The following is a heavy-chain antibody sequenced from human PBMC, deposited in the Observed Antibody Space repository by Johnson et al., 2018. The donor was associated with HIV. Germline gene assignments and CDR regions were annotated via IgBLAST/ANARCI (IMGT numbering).Heavy chain of an antibody. CDR2: ISWDGGST. J-gene: IGHJ3*02. D-gene: IGHD7-27*01. CDR1: GFTFSDYY. CDR3: ARETGDDAFDI. V-gene: IGHV3-11*01. Sequence: QVQLVESGGGLVKPGGSLRLSCAASGFTFSDYYMSWIRQAPGKGLEWVSYISWDGGSTYYADYMKGRFTISRDNSKNSLYLQMNSLRAEDTAVYYCARETGDDAFDIWGQGTMVTVSS.